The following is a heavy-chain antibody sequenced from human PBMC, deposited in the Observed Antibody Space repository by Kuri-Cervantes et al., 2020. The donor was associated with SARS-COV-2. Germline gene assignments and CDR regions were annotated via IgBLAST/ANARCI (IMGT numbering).Heavy chain of an antibody. CDR1: GDSGSISSYY. J-gene: IGHJ4*02. Sequence: GSLRLSCSVSGDSGSISSYYWSWIRQPAGKGLEWIGRIHTSGSSNYNPSLRSRVTISVGASKNQFSLKLNSVTAADTAVYYCARGTYTYYDFWRGPYFDYWGQGNLVTVSS. CDR3: ARGTYTYYDFWRGPYFDY. CDR2: IHTSGSS. V-gene: IGHV4-4*07. D-gene: IGHD3-3*01.